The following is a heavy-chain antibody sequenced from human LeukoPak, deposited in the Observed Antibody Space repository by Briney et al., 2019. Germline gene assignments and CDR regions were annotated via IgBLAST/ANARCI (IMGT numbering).Heavy chain of an antibody. CDR1: GFTFSSYW. Sequence: PGGSLRLSCAASGFTFSSYWMHWVRQAPGKGLVWVSRINTDGSSTSYADSVKGRFTISRDNSKNTLYLRMNSLRAEDTAVYYCAKDPDPVIIEPYYFDYWGQGTLVTVSS. CDR2: INTDGSST. V-gene: IGHV3-74*01. CDR3: AKDPDPVIIEPYYFDY. J-gene: IGHJ4*02. D-gene: IGHD4-23*01.